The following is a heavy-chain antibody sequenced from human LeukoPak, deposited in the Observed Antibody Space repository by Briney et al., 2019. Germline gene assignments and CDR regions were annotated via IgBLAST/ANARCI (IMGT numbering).Heavy chain of an antibody. V-gene: IGHV3-23*01. CDR2: IIGTSSYT. D-gene: IGHD3-10*01. Sequence: GGSLRLSCVGSGFTFSNYVMYWVRQVPGKGLEGVLGIIGTSSYTYSADFVKGRFTISRDNSMNTLWLQMNSLRVEDTAVYYCAKGSNFYASGSHFDVWGQGTLVTVSS. J-gene: IGHJ4*02. CDR1: GFTFSNYV. CDR3: AKGSNFYASGSHFDV.